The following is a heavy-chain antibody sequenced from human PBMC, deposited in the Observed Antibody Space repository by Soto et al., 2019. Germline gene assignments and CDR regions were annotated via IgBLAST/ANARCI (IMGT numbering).Heavy chain of an antibody. CDR2: IYYSGST. J-gene: IGHJ1*01. Sequence: SETLSLTCTVSGGSISSYYWSWIRQPPGKGLEWIGYIYYSGSTNYNPSLKSRVTISVDTSKNQFSLKLSSVTAADTAVYYCARLGHVYYYDSSGYFAEYFQHWGQGTLVTVSS. V-gene: IGHV4-59*01. CDR3: ARLGHVYYYDSSGYFAEYFQH. CDR1: GGSISSYY. D-gene: IGHD3-22*01.